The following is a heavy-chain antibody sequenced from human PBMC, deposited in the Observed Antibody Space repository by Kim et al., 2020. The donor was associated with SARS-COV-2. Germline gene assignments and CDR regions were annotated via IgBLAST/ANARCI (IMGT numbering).Heavy chain of an antibody. CDR2: ISSSSSYI. Sequence: GGSLRLSCAASGFTFSSYSMNWVRQAPGKGLEWVSSISSSSSYIYYADSVKGRFTISRDNAKNSLYLQMNSLRAEDTAVYYCARDSRYGDYGFDYWGQGTLVTVSS. CDR3: ARDSRYGDYGFDY. D-gene: IGHD4-17*01. CDR1: GFTFSSYS. V-gene: IGHV3-21*01. J-gene: IGHJ4*02.